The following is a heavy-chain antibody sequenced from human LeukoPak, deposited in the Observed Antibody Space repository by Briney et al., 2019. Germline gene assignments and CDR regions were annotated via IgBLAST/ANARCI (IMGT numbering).Heavy chain of an antibody. J-gene: IGHJ6*02. CDR3: ARDRPLNWGSFHYYYGMDV. CDR1: GFTFSSYS. V-gene: IGHV3-48*04. Sequence: GGSLRLSCAASGFTFSSYSMNWVRQAPGKGLEWVSYISSSGSTIYYADSVKGRFTISRDNAKNSLYLQMNSLRAEDTAVYYCARDRPLNWGSFHYYYGMDVWGQGTTVTVSS. D-gene: IGHD7-27*01. CDR2: ISSSGSTI.